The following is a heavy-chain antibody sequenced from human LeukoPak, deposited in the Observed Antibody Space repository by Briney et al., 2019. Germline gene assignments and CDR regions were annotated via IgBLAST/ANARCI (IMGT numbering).Heavy chain of an antibody. Sequence: ASVTVSCKVSGYSLIDIAMHWVRQAPGKGLEWMGGFDPESGETIYAQSFQGRVNMTEDTSTDTAYMELGSLTSEDTAVYYCASPASDLSFDFWGQGTLVTVSA. D-gene: IGHD6-6*01. CDR2: FDPESGET. CDR1: GYSLIDIA. V-gene: IGHV1-24*01. CDR3: ASPASDLSFDF. J-gene: IGHJ4*02.